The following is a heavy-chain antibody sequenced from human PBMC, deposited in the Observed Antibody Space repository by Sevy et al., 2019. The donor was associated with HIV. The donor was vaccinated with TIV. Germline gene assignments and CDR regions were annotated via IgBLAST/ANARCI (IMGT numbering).Heavy chain of an antibody. CDR2: IFPGDSDT. CDR1: GYDFSTSW. CDR3: ARRGILLRGGDYFYYGLDV. J-gene: IGHJ6*02. Sequence: GESLKISCKGSGYDFSTSWIAWVRQMPGKGLELMGIIFPGDSDTRYSPSFQGQVTISADKSTRTSYLQWRSLKASDTAIYYCARRGILLRGGDYFYYGLDVWGQGTTVTVSS. D-gene: IGHD1-26*01. V-gene: IGHV5-51*01.